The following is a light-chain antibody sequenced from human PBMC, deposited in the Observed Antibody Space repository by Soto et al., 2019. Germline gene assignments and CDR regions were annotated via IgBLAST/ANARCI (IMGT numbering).Light chain of an antibody. Sequence: QSVLTQPPSVSAAPGQKVTISCSGSSSNIGSNYVSWYQHLPGTAPKLLIYDNNKRPSGIPDRFSGSQSGTSATLGITGLQTGDEADYYCGTWDSSLSAVFGGGTKVTGL. CDR3: GTWDSSLSAV. CDR1: SSNIGSNY. V-gene: IGLV1-51*01. CDR2: DNN. J-gene: IGLJ2*01.